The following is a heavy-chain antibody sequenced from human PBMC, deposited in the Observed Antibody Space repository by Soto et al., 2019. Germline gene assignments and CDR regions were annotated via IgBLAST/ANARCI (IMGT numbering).Heavy chain of an antibody. D-gene: IGHD2-2*01. J-gene: IGHJ6*03. CDR3: ARDYPPGCSSTSCYAPYYYYYMDV. CDR1: GYTFTSYG. CDR2: ISAYNGNT. V-gene: IGHV1-18*01. Sequence: ASVKVSCQASGYTFTSYGISWVRQAPGQGLEWMGWISAYNGNTNYAQKLQGRVTMTTDTSTSTAYMELSSLRSEDTAVYYCARDYPPGCSSTSCYAPYYYYYMDVWGKGTTVTVSS.